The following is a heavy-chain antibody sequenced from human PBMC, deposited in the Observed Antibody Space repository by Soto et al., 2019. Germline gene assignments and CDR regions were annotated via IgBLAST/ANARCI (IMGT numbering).Heavy chain of an antibody. Sequence: QMQLVESGGGVVQPVRSLRLSCDASGFTLSGFAMHWVRQAPGQGLEWVAVISNDGTNQYYSESVKGRFTISRDNSKNTLYLQMNNLRAEDTAVYYCAKAYYYDSSGYYDNYYAMDVWGHGTTVTVSS. CDR1: GFTLSGFA. CDR3: AKAYYYDSSGYYDNYYAMDV. CDR2: ISNDGTNQ. V-gene: IGHV3-30*18. D-gene: IGHD3-22*01. J-gene: IGHJ6*02.